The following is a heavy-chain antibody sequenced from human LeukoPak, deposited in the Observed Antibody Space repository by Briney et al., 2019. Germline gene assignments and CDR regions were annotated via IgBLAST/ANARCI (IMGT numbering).Heavy chain of an antibody. D-gene: IGHD3-22*01. CDR3: ARYYYDSSGSFDY. CDR2: IYYSGST. CDR1: GGSISSYY. J-gene: IGHJ4*02. Sequence: SETLSLTFTVSGGSISSYYWSWIRQPPGKGLEWIGYIYYSGSTNYNPSLKSRVTISVDTSKNQFSLKLSSVTAADTAVYYCARYYYDSSGSFDYWGQGTLVTVSS. V-gene: IGHV4-59*01.